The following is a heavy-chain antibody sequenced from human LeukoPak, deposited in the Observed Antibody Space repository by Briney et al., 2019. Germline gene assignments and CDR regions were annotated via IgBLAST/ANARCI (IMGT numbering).Heavy chain of an antibody. Sequence: PGVSLRLSSAASGLSFSSFAMSWVRQGPASGREWVLSIRGNGETFYADSVKGVFTLSGDSSRTTVYVQLNNLRVEDTDIYHRARASWVSSTDAVRWGPGTLVTVSS. V-gene: IGHV3-23*01. J-gene: IGHJ4*02. CDR2: IRGNGET. D-gene: IGHD2-2*01. CDR3: ARASWVSSTDAVR. CDR1: GLSFSSFA.